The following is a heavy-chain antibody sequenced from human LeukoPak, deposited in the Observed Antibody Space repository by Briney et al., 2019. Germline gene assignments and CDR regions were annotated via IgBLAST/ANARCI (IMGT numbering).Heavy chain of an antibody. CDR1: GFTFSSYS. J-gene: IGHJ4*02. Sequence: GGSLRLSCAASGFTFSSYSMNWVRQAPGKGLEWVSSISSSSYIYYADSVKGRFTISRDNAKNSLYLQMNSLRAEDTAVYYCARDQEMATSIFDYWGQGTLVTVSS. D-gene: IGHD5-24*01. CDR2: ISSSSYI. V-gene: IGHV3-21*01. CDR3: ARDQEMATSIFDY.